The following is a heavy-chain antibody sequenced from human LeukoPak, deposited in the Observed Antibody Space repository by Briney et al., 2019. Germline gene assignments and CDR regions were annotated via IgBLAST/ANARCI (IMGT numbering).Heavy chain of an antibody. CDR1: GFTVSSNY. Sequence: GGSLRLSCAASGFTVSSNYMIWGRQAPGKELEWISVIYSAGSTKYADSVRGRFIVSRDNSMNTLSLQMNSLRVEDTAVYYCARGGLRDSSGYYVADCWGRGTPVTVSS. CDR2: IYSAGST. D-gene: IGHD3-22*01. J-gene: IGHJ4*02. CDR3: ARGGLRDSSGYYVADC. V-gene: IGHV3-66*01.